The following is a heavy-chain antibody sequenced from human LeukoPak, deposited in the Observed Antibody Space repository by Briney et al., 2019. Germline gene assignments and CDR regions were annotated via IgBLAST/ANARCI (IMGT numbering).Heavy chain of an antibody. V-gene: IGHV3-23*01. CDR3: AKSDTAMVTFDY. J-gene: IGHJ4*02. D-gene: IGHD5-18*01. CDR1: GFTFSSYA. CDR2: ISGSGGST. Sequence: PGGSLGLSCAASGFTFSSYAMSWVRQAPGKGLEWVSAISGSGGSTYYADSVKGRFTISRDNSKNTLYLQMNSLRAEDTAVYYCAKSDTAMVTFDYWGQGTLVTVSS.